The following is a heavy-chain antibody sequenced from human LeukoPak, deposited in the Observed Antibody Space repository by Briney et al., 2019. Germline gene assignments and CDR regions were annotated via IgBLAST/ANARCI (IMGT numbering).Heavy chain of an antibody. CDR1: GFTFSSYA. J-gene: IGHJ5*02. CDR3: ARGYRRFLEWLENWFDP. V-gene: IGHV3-30-3*01. Sequence: GGSLRLSCAASGFTFSSYAMHWVRQAPGKGLEWVAVISYDGSNKYYADSVKGRFTISRDNSKNTLYLQMSSLRAEDTAVYYCARGYRRFLEWLENWFDPWGQGTLVTVSS. D-gene: IGHD3-3*01. CDR2: ISYDGSNK.